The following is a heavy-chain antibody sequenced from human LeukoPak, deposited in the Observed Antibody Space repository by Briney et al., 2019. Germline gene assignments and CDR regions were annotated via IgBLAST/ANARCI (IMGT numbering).Heavy chain of an antibody. CDR1: GGSISSSSYY. Sequence: SETLSLTCTVSGGSISSSSYYWGWIRQPPGKGLEWIGSIYYSGSTYYNPSLKSRVTISVDTSRNQFSLKLSSVTAADTAVYYCARSLRYFDYWGQGTLVTVSS. CDR2: IYYSGST. CDR3: ARSLRYFDY. J-gene: IGHJ4*02. V-gene: IGHV4-39*01.